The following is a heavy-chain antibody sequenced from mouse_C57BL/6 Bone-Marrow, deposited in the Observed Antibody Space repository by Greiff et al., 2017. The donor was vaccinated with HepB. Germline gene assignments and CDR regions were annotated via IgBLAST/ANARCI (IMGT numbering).Heavy chain of an antibody. D-gene: IGHD1-1*01. CDR3: ARSYYYGSSWFAY. Sequence: VKLMESGAELARPGASVKLSCKASGYTFTSYGISWVKQRTGQGLEWIGEIYPRSGNTYYNEKFKGKATLTADKSSSTAYMELRSLTSEDSAVYFCARSYYYGSSWFAYWGQGTLVTVSA. CDR1: GYTFTSYG. CDR2: IYPRSGNT. V-gene: IGHV1-81*01. J-gene: IGHJ3*01.